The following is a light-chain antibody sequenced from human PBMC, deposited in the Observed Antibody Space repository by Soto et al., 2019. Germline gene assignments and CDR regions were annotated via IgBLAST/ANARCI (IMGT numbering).Light chain of an antibody. CDR1: KLADEY. CDR3: QAWDTSAVI. Sequence: SYELTQPPSVSVSPGQTASITCFGDKLADEYASWYQVKPGQSPVLVIYQDTKRPSGIPERFSGSTSGTTATLTISGTQGMDEADYFCQAWDTSAVIFGGGTKLTVL. J-gene: IGLJ2*01. CDR2: QDT. V-gene: IGLV3-1*01.